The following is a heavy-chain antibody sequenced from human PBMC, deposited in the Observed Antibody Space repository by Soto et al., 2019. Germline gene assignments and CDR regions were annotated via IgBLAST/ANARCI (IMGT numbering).Heavy chain of an antibody. V-gene: IGHV3-30-3*01. D-gene: IGHD1-7*01. CDR1: GFTFSSYA. J-gene: IGHJ6*02. CDR3: ARDVPWNYVGGSYYGMDV. CDR2: ISYDGSNK. Sequence: HPGGSLRLSCAASGFTFSSYAIHWVRQAPGKGLEWVAVISYDGSNKYYADYVKGRFTISRDNSKNTLYLQMNSLRAEDTAVYYCARDVPWNYVGGSYYGMDVWGQGTTVTVSS.